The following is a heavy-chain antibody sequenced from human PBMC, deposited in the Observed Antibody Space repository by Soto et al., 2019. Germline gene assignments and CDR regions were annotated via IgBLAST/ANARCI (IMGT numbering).Heavy chain of an antibody. CDR3: ANLPTGSTGEY. CDR1: GFTFSSYA. Sequence: GGSLRLSCAASGFTFSSYAMSWVRQAPGKGLEWVSAISGSGGSTYYADSVKGRFTISRDNSKNALYLQMNSLRAEDTAVSYCANLPTGSTGEYWGQGTLVTVTS. J-gene: IGHJ4*02. D-gene: IGHD1-1*01. CDR2: ISGSGGST. V-gene: IGHV3-23*01.